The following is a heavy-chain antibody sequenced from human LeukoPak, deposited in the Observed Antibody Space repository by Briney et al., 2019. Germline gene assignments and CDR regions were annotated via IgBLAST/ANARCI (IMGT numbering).Heavy chain of an antibody. J-gene: IGHJ3*02. CDR1: GGSIRSYY. CDR2: TYYSGST. Sequence: SETLSPTCTVSGGSIRSYYWNWIRQPPGRGLEWIGYTYYSGSTNYNPSLKSRVTISVDTSKNQISLKMSSVTAADTAVYYCATSSKGGLEAFDIWGQGTMVTVSS. CDR3: ATSSKGGLEAFDI. D-gene: IGHD3-16*01. V-gene: IGHV4-59*08.